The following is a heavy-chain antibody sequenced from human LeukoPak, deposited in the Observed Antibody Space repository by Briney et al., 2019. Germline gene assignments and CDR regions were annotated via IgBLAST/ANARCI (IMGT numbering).Heavy chain of an antibody. D-gene: IGHD5-24*01. CDR1: GGTFSSYA. CDR3: ATAGGYSYEGFDH. Sequence: SVKVSCKASGGTFSSYAISWVRQAPGQGLEWMGRIIPILGIANYAQKFQGRVTITADKSTSTAYMELSSLRSEDTAVYYCATAGGYSYEGFDHWGQGTLVTVSS. J-gene: IGHJ4*02. V-gene: IGHV1-69*04. CDR2: IIPILGIA.